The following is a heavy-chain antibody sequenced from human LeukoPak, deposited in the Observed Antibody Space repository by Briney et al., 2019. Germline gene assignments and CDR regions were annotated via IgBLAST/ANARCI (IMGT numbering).Heavy chain of an antibody. CDR2: INPNSGGT. V-gene: IGHV1-2*02. CDR3: ARSSPVVVAATIDY. D-gene: IGHD2-15*01. J-gene: IGHJ4*02. Sequence: ASVKVSCKASGYTFTCYYVHWVRQAPGQGLEWMGWINPNSGGTNYAQKFQGRVTMTRDTSISTAYMELSRLGSDDTAVYYCARSSPVVVAATIDYWGQGTLVTVSS. CDR1: GYTFTCYY.